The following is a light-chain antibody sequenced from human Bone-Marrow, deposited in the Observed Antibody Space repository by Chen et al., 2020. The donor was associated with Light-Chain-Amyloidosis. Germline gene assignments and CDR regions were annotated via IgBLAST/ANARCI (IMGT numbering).Light chain of an antibody. CDR2: DDS. CDR3: QVWDRSRDRPV. CDR1: NIGATS. Sequence: SYVLTQPSSVSVAPGQTATIACGGNNIGATSVHWYQQTPGQAPLLVVYDDSDRPSGIPERLSGSNSGNTATLTISRGEAGDEADYYCQVWDRSRDRPVFGGGTKLPVL. V-gene: IGLV3-21*02. J-gene: IGLJ3*02.